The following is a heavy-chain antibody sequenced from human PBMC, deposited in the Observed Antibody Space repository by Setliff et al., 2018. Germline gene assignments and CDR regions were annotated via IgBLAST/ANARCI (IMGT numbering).Heavy chain of an antibody. D-gene: IGHD3-10*01. CDR1: GYSISSGYY. CDR2: IYHSGST. Sequence: SETLSLTCAVSGYSISSGYYWGWIRQPPGKGLEWIGSIYHSGSTYYNPSLKSRVTISVDTSKNQFSLKLSSVTAADTAVYYCARLRSSVRALQPFDYWGQGTLVTAPQ. CDR3: ARLRSSVRALQPFDY. J-gene: IGHJ4*02. V-gene: IGHV4-38-2*01.